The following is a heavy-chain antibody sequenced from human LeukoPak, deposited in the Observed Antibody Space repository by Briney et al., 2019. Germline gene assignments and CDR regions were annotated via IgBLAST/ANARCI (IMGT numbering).Heavy chain of an antibody. CDR2: INPNSGGT. D-gene: IGHD3-22*01. Sequence: VASVEVSCKASGYTFTGYYMHWVRQAPGQGLEWMGWINPNSGGTNYAQKFQGRVTMTRDTSISTAYMELSRLRSDDTAVYYCAREGSGYLNEYFQHWGQGTLVTVSS. CDR1: GYTFTGYY. CDR3: AREGSGYLNEYFQH. J-gene: IGHJ1*01. V-gene: IGHV1-2*02.